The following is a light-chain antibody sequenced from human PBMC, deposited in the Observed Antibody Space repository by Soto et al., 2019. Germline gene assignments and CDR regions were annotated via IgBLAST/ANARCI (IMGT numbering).Light chain of an antibody. Sequence: QSVLTQPDSVSGSPGQSIAISCTGTSSDVGRYNYVSWYQQHPGKAPKLMIYEVTNRPSGVSNRFSGSKSGNTASLTITGLQADDEADYYCSTFGGTGVFGTETKLTVL. V-gene: IGLV2-14*01. J-gene: IGLJ1*01. CDR1: SSDVGRYNY. CDR2: EVT. CDR3: STFGGTGV.